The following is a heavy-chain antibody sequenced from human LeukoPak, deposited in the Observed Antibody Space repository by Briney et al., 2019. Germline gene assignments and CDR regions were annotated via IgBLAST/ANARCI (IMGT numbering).Heavy chain of an antibody. V-gene: IGHV3-7*01. Sequence: GGSLRLSCAASGFTFSSYWMSWVRQAPGKGLEWVANIKQDGSEKYYVDSAKGRFTISRDNAKNSLYLQMNSLRAEDTAVYYCASSSSSPTLWYYGMDVWGQGTTVTVSS. CDR3: ASSSSSPTLWYYGMDV. CDR2: IKQDGSEK. D-gene: IGHD6-6*01. J-gene: IGHJ6*02. CDR1: GFTFSSYW.